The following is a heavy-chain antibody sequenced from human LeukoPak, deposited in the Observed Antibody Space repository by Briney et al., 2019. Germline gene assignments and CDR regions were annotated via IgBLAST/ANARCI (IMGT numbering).Heavy chain of an antibody. V-gene: IGHV3-23*01. Sequence: QSGGSLRLSCAASGFTFSSYAMSWVRQAPGKGLEWVSAISGSGGSTYYADSVKGRFTISRDNSKNTLYLQMNSLRAEDTAVYYCAKVRYSSSWPLYYYHYGMDVWGQGTTVTVSS. CDR1: GFTFSSYA. CDR2: ISGSGGST. J-gene: IGHJ6*02. CDR3: AKVRYSSSWPLYYYHYGMDV. D-gene: IGHD6-13*01.